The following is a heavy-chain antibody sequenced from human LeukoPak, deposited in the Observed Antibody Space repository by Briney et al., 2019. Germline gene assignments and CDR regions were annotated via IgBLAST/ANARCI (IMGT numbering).Heavy chain of an antibody. CDR3: ARESPPRI. CDR2: IYYSGST. J-gene: IGHJ4*02. D-gene: IGHD2-15*01. CDR1: GGSISSYY. Sequence: PSETLSLTCTVSGGSISSYYWSWIRQPPGKGLGWMGNIYYSGSTNYNPSLKSRVTISVDTSKTQFSLKLSSVTAADTAMYYCARESPPRIWGQGTLVTVSS. V-gene: IGHV4-59*01.